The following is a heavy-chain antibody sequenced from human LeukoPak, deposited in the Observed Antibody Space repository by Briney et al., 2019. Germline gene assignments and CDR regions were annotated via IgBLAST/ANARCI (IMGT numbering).Heavy chain of an antibody. V-gene: IGHV3-33*01. CDR3: ARSYYYDSSGYYPNFDY. J-gene: IGHJ4*02. CDR2: IWYDGSNK. Sequence: GGSLRLSCAASGFTFSSYGMQWVRQAPGKGLEWVAVIWYDGSNKYYADSVKGRFTISRDNSKNTLYLQMNSLRAEDTAVYYCARSYYYDSSGYYPNFDYWGQGTLVTVSS. D-gene: IGHD3-22*01. CDR1: GFTFSSYG.